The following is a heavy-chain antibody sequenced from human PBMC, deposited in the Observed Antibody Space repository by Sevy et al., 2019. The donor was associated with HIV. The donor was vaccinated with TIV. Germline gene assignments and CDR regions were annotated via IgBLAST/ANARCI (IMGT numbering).Heavy chain of an antibody. D-gene: IGHD3-22*01. J-gene: IGHJ5*02. CDR2: IYYSGST. V-gene: IGHV4-39*01. Sequence: SETLSLSCTVSGGSISSSSYYWGWIRQPPGKGLEWIGSIYYSGSTYYNPSLKSRVTISVDTSKNQFSLKLSSVTAAETAVYYCARPVDYYDSSGYYYVGWFDPWGQGTLVTVSS. CDR3: ARPVDYYDSSGYYYVGWFDP. CDR1: GGSISSSSYY.